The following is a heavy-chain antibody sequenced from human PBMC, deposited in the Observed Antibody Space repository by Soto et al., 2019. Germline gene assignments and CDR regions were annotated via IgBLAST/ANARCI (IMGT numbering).Heavy chain of an antibody. D-gene: IGHD3-10*01. V-gene: IGHV3-23*01. CDR1: GFTFGTTD. J-gene: IGHJ5*01. Sequence: ERSLRLSCAASGFTFGTTDMSWVRQAPGEGLAWFSTIDGSGGITYYADSVKGRFTISRDNSRNKVYLQMNSLRGDDTALYYCVKYSGWFNSWDQGALVTVSS. CDR2: IDGSGGIT. CDR3: VKYSGWFNS.